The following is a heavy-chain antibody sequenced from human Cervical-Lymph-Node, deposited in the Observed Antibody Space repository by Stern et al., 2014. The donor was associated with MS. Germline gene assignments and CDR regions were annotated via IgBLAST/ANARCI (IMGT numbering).Heavy chain of an antibody. D-gene: IGHD5-24*01. CDR3: ARGRNGYPGIFDY. CDR2: IIPIIGTA. J-gene: IGHJ4*02. CDR1: GGTFSSFA. Sequence: QVQLMQSGTKIKRPGSSVKVSCKASGGTFSSFAISLLRQAPGQGPEWMGGIIPIIGTANYAQKFQGRVTITADVSTTTAYMELSSLRSEDTAVYYCARGRNGYPGIFDYWGQGTLVTVSS. V-gene: IGHV1-69*01.